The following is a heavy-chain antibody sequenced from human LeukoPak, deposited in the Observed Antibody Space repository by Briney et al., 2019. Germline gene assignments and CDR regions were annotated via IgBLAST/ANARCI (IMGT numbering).Heavy chain of an antibody. CDR1: GFSISSGYY. CDR3: ARHNIGFDP. CDR2: IYHSGRT. V-gene: IGHV4-38-2*01. D-gene: IGHD1-14*01. J-gene: IGHJ5*02. Sequence: SETLSPTCAVSGFSISSGYYWGWIRQPPGKGLEWIGSIYHSGRTYYNPSLKSRVTISVDTSKKEFSLKLSPITAADTAVYYCARHNIGFDPWGQTPLVRVSS.